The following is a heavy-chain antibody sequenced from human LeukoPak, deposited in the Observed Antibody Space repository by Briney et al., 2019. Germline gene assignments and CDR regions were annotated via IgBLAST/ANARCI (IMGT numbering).Heavy chain of an antibody. V-gene: IGHV4-30-4*01. CDR3: ARVRGSYGHFDY. D-gene: IGHD5-18*01. Sequence: PSETLSLTCTVSGGSISSGDYYWSWIRQPPGKGLEWIGYIYHSGSTYYNPSLKSRVTISVDTSKNQFSLKLSSVTAADTAVYYCARVRGSYGHFDYWGQGTLVTVSS. CDR1: GGSISSGDYY. CDR2: IYHSGST. J-gene: IGHJ4*02.